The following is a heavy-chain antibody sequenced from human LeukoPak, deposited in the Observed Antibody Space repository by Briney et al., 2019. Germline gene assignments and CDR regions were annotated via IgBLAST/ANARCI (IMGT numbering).Heavy chain of an antibody. CDR2: IYTSGST. J-gene: IGHJ4*02. D-gene: IGHD3-22*01. CDR3: ASSDYDSSGYYC. V-gene: IGHV4-61*02. Sequence: SETLSLTCTVSGGSISRGSYYWSWIRQPAGKGLEWIGRIYTSGSTNYNPSLKSRVTISVDTSKNQFSLKLSSVTAADTAVYYCASSDYDSSGYYCWGQGTLVTVSS. CDR1: GGSISRGSYY.